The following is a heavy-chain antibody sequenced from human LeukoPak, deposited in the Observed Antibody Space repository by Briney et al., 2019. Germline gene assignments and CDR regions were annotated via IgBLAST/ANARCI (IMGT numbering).Heavy chain of an antibody. J-gene: IGHJ6*02. Sequence: PGGSLRLSCAASGFTVSSNYMSGVRQAPGKGVEGVSVIYSGGSTYYADSVKGRFTISTDNSKNTLYLQMNSLRAEDTAVYYCARLVYHYYGMDVWGQGTTVTVSS. CDR3: ARLVYHYYGMDV. V-gene: IGHV3-66*04. D-gene: IGHD3-10*01. CDR2: IYSGGST. CDR1: GFTVSSNY.